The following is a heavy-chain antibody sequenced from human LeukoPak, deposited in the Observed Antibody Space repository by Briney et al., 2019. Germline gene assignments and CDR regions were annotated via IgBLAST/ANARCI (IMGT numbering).Heavy chain of an antibody. D-gene: IGHD2-2*01. V-gene: IGHV4-59*08. CDR1: GGSISSYY. CDR2: IYYSGST. J-gene: IGHJ6*03. Sequence: PSGTLSLTCTVSGGSISSYYWSWIRQPPGKGLEWIGYIYYSGSTNYNPSLKSRVTISVDTSKNQFSLKLSSVTAADTAVFYCARHHCSSASCYPAGFYYYMDVWGKGTTVTISS. CDR3: ARHHCSSASCYPAGFYYYMDV.